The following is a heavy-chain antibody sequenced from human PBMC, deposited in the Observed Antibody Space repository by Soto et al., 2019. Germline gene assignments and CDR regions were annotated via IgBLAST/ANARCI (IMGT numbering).Heavy chain of an antibody. J-gene: IGHJ5*02. CDR2: ISTFNGNT. CDR3: ARGTVTSGRWFGP. V-gene: IGHV1-18*04. D-gene: IGHD4-17*01. CDR1: ASTFTGYT. Sequence: QVHLVQSGTEVKEPGASVKFSCKASASTFTGYTINWVRQAPGQGLEWMGWISTFNGNTKYAGNFEGRVTMTTNTSTTTAYMELTSLTFDVTAVYLCARGTVTSGRWFGPWGQGNLVSVSS.